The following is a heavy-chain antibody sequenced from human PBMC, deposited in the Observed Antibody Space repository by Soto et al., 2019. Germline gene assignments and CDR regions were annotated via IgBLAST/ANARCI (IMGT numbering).Heavy chain of an antibody. V-gene: IGHV3-23*01. CDR2: ISGSGGST. D-gene: IGHD5-12*01. CDR3: AKKPIGSGYVPYYYYYYYMDV. CDR1: GFTFSSYA. J-gene: IGHJ6*03. Sequence: GGSLRLSCAASGFTFSSYAMSWVRQAPGKGLEWVSAISGSGGSTYYADSVKGRFTISRDNSKNTLYLQMNSLRAEDTAVYYCAKKPIGSGYVPYYYYYYYMDVWGKGTTVTVSS.